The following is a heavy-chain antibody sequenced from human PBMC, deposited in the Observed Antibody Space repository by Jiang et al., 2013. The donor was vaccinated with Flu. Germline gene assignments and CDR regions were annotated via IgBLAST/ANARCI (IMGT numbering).Heavy chain of an antibody. CDR3: ARTRSGYYRHYFDY. Sequence: VQLVESGGGLVQPGGSLRLSCAASGFTFSDHYMDWVRQAPGKGLEWVGRTRNKANSYTTEYAASVKGRFTISRDDSKNSLYLQMNSLKTEDTAVYYCARTRSGYYRHYFDYWGQGTLVTVSS. CDR2: TRNKANSYTT. J-gene: IGHJ4*02. CDR1: GFTFSDHY. V-gene: IGHV3-72*01. D-gene: IGHD3-22*01.